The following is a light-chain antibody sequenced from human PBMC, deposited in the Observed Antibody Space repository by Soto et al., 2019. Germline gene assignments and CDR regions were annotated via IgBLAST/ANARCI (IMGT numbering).Light chain of an antibody. CDR2: DVS. CDR1: RTDVADGYDY. Sequence: SALAQPASVSGAPVQSIPITCPGDRTDVADGYDYVSWYQQHPGQAPQLIIYDVSNRPSGVSDRFSGSQSGNTASLTISGFQAEDEAEYYCTSYTSSTPFYVFGTGTKVTV. V-gene: IGLV2-14*03. CDR3: TSYTSSTPFYV. J-gene: IGLJ1*01.